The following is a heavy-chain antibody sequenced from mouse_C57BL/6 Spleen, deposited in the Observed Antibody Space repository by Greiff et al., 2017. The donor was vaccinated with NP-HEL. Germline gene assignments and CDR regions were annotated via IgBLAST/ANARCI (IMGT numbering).Heavy chain of an antibody. CDR2: INPSSGYT. Sequence: QVQLKESGAELARPGASVKMSCKASGYTFTSYTMHWVKQRPGQGLEWIGYINPSSGYTKYNQKFKDKATLTADKSSSTAYMQLSSLTSEDSAVYYCARGGESYYFDYWGQGTTLTVSS. J-gene: IGHJ2*01. CDR1: GYTFTSYT. V-gene: IGHV1-4*01. CDR3: ARGGESYYFDY.